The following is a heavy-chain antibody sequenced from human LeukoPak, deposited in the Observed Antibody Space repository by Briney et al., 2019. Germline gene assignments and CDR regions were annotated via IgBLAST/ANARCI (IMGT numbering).Heavy chain of an antibody. J-gene: IGHJ6*02. CDR1: GFTFDDYA. V-gene: IGHV3-9*01. D-gene: IGHD1-26*01. CDR3: AKSSGSYYHYGMDV. Sequence: GGSLRLSCAASGFTFDDYAMHWVRQAPGKGLEWVSGFSWNSGSIVYADSVKGRFTISRDNAKNSLYLQVNSLRAEDTALYYCAKSSGSYYHYGMDVWGQGTTVTVSS. CDR2: FSWNSGSI.